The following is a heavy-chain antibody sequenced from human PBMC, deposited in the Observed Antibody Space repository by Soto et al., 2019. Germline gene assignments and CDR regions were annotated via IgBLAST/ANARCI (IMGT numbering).Heavy chain of an antibody. CDR1: GGSISSSSYY. Sequence: PSETLSLTCTVSGGSISSSSYYWCWIRQPPGKGLEWIGSIYYSGSTYYNPSLKSRVTISVDTSKNQFSLKLSSVTAADTAVYYCARRKLERRYYYGMDVWGQGTTVTVSS. J-gene: IGHJ6*02. CDR3: ARRKLERRYYYGMDV. V-gene: IGHV4-39*01. D-gene: IGHD1-1*01. CDR2: IYYSGST.